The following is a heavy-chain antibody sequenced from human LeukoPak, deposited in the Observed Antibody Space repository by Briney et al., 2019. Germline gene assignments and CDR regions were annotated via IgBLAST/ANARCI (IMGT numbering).Heavy chain of an antibody. V-gene: IGHV3-30*03. CDR1: GFTFSSYG. J-gene: IGHJ5*02. CDR2: TSYDGSNK. CDR3: ARENYDFWSGYYTGWFDP. D-gene: IGHD3-3*01. Sequence: GGSLRLSCAASGFTFSSYGMHWVRQAPGKGLEWVAVTSYDGSNKYYADSVKGRFTISRDNSKNTLYLQMNSLRAEDTAVYYCARENYDFWSGYYTGWFDPWGQGTLVTVSS.